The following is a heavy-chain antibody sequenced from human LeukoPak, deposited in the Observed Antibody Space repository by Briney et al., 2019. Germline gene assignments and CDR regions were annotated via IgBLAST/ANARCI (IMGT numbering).Heavy chain of an antibody. Sequence: SETLSLTCTVSGGSISSSSYYWGWIRQPPGKGLEWIGSIYYSGSTYYNPSLKSRVTISVDTSKNQFSLKLSSVTAADTAVYYCARAGGFGELLVGYWGQGALVTVSS. J-gene: IGHJ4*02. V-gene: IGHV4-39*01. CDR2: IYYSGST. CDR1: GGSISSSSYY. D-gene: IGHD3-10*01. CDR3: ARAGGFGELLVGY.